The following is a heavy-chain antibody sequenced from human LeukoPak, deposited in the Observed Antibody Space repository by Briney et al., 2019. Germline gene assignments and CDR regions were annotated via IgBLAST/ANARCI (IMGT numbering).Heavy chain of an antibody. V-gene: IGHV4-59*01. Sequence: SETLSLTCTVSGDSISSYYWSWIRQPPGKGLEWIGYIYYTGSTSYNPSLKSRVTISVDTSKNQFSLKLNSVTAADTAVYYCARHLSDGDYPFDHWGQGTLVTVSS. CDR3: ARHLSDGDYPFDH. J-gene: IGHJ4*02. CDR1: GDSISSYY. D-gene: IGHD4-17*01. CDR2: IYYTGST.